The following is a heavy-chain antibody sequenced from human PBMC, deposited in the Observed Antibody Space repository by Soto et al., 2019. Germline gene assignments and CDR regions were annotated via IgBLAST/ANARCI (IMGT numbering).Heavy chain of an antibody. CDR3: ASASWAMIAAHRVTWFDP. CDR2: IYHSGST. CDR1: GGSISSSNW. J-gene: IGHJ5*02. D-gene: IGHD6-6*01. Sequence: PSETLSLTCAVSGGSISSSNWWSWVRQPPGKGLELIGEIYHSGSTNYNPSLKSRVTISVDKSKNQFSLKLSSVTAADTAVYYCASASWAMIAAHRVTWFDPWGQGTLVTVSS. V-gene: IGHV4-4*02.